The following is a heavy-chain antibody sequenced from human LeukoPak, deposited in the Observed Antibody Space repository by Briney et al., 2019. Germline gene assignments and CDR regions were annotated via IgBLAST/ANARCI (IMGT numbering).Heavy chain of an antibody. CDR1: GFTFSSYA. Sequence: GGSLRLSCAASGFTFSSYAMSWVRQAPGKGLEWVSHISGSATGTYYADSVKGRFTISRDNSKNTLFLQMNSLRAEDTALYYCARKRPNYFDYWGQGTLVTVSS. CDR3: ARKRPNYFDY. J-gene: IGHJ4*02. V-gene: IGHV3-23*01. CDR2: ISGSATGT.